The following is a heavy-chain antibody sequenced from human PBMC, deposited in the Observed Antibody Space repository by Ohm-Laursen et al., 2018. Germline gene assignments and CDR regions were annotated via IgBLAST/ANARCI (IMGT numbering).Heavy chain of an antibody. CDR2: INQGGSEE. Sequence: SLRLSCSASGFTFSRHWMTWVRQGPGKGLESLANINQGGSEEYYADSVKGRFTISRDNAKNSLYLQMNSLRAEDTALYYCAKDIQQWLVTDGMDVWGQGTTVTVSS. CDR3: AKDIQQWLVTDGMDV. V-gene: IGHV3-7*03. CDR1: GFTFSRHW. J-gene: IGHJ6*02. D-gene: IGHD6-19*01.